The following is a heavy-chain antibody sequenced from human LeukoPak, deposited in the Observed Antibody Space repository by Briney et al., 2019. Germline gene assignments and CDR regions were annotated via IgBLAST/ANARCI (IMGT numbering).Heavy chain of an antibody. D-gene: IGHD1-26*01. CDR3: AREVRTGVGATES. J-gene: IGHJ5*02. CDR1: GYTFTSYS. CDR2: INPSRGSP. Sequence: ASVKVSCKASGYTFTSYSMHWVRQAPGQGLEWMGIINPSRGSPNYAQKFQGRIIVTRDTSTSTVYMELSSLRSEDTAVYYCAREVRTGVGATESWGQGTLVTVSS. V-gene: IGHV1-46*01.